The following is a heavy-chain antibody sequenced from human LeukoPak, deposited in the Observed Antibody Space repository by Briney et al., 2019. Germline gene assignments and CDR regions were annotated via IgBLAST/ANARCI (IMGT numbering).Heavy chain of an antibody. V-gene: IGHV3-7*03. D-gene: IGHD4-11*01. Sequence: GGSLRLSCAASGFTFSSYWMTWVRQAPGKGLEWVASINEGGSGKYYVDSVKGRFTISRDNAQKSLYLEMNSLRAEDTAVYYCARAVTSTEGYWGQGTLVTVSS. CDR2: INEGGSGK. CDR3: ARAVTSTEGY. J-gene: IGHJ4*02. CDR1: GFTFSSYW.